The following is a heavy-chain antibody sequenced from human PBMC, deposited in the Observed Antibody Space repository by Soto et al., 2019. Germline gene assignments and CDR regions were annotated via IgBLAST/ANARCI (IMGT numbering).Heavy chain of an antibody. Sequence: GGSLRLSCAASGFTFDDYAMHWVRQAPGKGLEWVSGINWNSGNIGYADSVKGRFTISRDSAKTSLYLQLSSLRAEETALYYWARGLNYGDSAIDSWGQGTQVTVSS. CDR3: ARGLNYGDSAIDS. V-gene: IGHV3-9*01. J-gene: IGHJ4*02. CDR2: INWNSGNI. CDR1: GFTFDDYA. D-gene: IGHD4-17*01.